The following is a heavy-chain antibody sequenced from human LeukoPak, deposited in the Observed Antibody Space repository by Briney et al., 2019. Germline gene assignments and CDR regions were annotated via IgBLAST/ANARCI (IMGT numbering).Heavy chain of an antibody. CDR2: IKQDGSEK. CDR1: GFTFSSYW. Sequence: GGSLRLSCAASGFTFSSYWMSWVRQAPGKGLEWAANIKQDGSEKYYVDSVKGRFTISRDNAKNSLYLQMNSLRAEDTAVYYCARLVAPYYDFWSGYYNYYYYYGMDVWGQGTTVTVSS. CDR3: ARLVAPYYDFWSGYYNYYYYYGMDV. J-gene: IGHJ6*02. V-gene: IGHV3-7*01. D-gene: IGHD3-3*01.